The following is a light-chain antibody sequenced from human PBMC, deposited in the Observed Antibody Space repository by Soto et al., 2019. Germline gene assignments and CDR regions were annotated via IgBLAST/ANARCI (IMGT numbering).Light chain of an antibody. J-gene: IGKJ2*01. CDR2: DAS. V-gene: IGKV1-5*01. CDR1: QSINNW. Sequence: DIQMTQSPSTLSASVGDRVTITCRASQSINNWLAWYQQKPGEAPKLLIYDASTLDIGVPSRFSGSGFGTEFSLTISSLQPDDFATFYCQHYKSYSYTFGQGTKLEVK. CDR3: QHYKSYSYT.